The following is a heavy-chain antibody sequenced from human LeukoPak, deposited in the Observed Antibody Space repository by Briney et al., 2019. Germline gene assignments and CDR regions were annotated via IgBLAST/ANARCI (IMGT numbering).Heavy chain of an antibody. CDR2: IGESGDST. J-gene: IGHJ4*02. CDR3: AKALVRGVTAPDY. CDR1: GFTFSSYA. D-gene: IGHD3-10*01. V-gene: IGHV3-23*01. Sequence: GGSLRLSCAASGFTFSSYAMSWVRQAPGKGLEWVSRIGESGDSTKYADSVKGRLTISRDNSKNTLYLQMNSLRAEDTAVYYCAKALVRGVTAPDYWGQGTLVTVSS.